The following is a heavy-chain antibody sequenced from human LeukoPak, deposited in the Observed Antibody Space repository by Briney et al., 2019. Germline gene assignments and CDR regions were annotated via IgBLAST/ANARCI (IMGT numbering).Heavy chain of an antibody. CDR3: ARPIYLGIQLWLHQRNHNAFDI. Sequence: ASVKVSCKASGYTFTSYDINWVRQATGQGLEWMGWMNPSSGNTGYAQKFQGRVTMTRNTSISTAYMELSSLRSEDTAVYYCARPIYLGIQLWLHQRNHNAFDIWGQGTMVTVSS. CDR1: GYTFTSYD. D-gene: IGHD5-18*01. J-gene: IGHJ3*02. CDR2: MNPSSGNT. V-gene: IGHV1-8*01.